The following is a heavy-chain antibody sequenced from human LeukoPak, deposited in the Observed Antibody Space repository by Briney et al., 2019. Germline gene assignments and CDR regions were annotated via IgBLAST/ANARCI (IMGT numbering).Heavy chain of an antibody. J-gene: IGHJ4*02. Sequence: GGSLRFSCAASGFTFSSYWMSWVRQAPGKGLEWVANIKQDGSEKYYVDSVKGRFTISRDNAKNSLYLQMSSLRAEDTAVYYCARAGEVIVFDSKFDYWGQGTLVTVSS. CDR2: IKQDGSEK. V-gene: IGHV3-7*01. CDR3: ARAGEVIVFDSKFDY. D-gene: IGHD2-21*01. CDR1: GFTFSSYW.